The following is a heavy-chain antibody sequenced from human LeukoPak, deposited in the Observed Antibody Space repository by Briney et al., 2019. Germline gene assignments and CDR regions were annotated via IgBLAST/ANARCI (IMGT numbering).Heavy chain of an antibody. V-gene: IGHV3-74*01. CDR1: GFTFRNYV. D-gene: IGHD6-25*01. CDR3: ARDVSGRDDF. J-gene: IGHJ4*02. CDR2: INSDGSTT. Sequence: GGSLRLSCTASGFTFRNYVMSWVRQAPGKGLVWVSHINSDGSTTNYADSVKGRFTISRDNAKNTLFLQMNSLRVEDTAVYYCARDVSGRDDFWGQGTLVTVSS.